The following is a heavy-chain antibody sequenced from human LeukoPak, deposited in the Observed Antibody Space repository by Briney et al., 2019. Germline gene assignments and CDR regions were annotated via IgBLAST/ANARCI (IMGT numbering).Heavy chain of an antibody. J-gene: IGHJ4*02. CDR1: GFTFSTYS. V-gene: IGHV3-23*01. CDR3: ANIGSSTFGSTGF. CDR2: VSNSGDTT. Sequence: GGSLRLSCVASGFTFSTYSMIWVRQAPGKGPEWVSLVSNSGDTTNYADSVKGRFTISRDNSKNTLYLQMDSLRAEDTAAYYCANIGSSTFGSTGFWGQGTLVTVSS. D-gene: IGHD3-16*01.